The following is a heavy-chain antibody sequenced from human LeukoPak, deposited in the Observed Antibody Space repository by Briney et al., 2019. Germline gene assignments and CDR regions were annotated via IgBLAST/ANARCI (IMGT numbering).Heavy chain of an antibody. CDR2: ISSSSSTI. D-gene: IGHD2-2*03. V-gene: IGHV3-48*01. CDR1: GFTFSSYS. J-gene: IGHJ6*02. CDR3: ATLGIDPNYYGMDV. Sequence: PGGSLRLSCAASGFTFSSYSMNWVRQAPGKGLEWVSYISSSSSTIYYADSVKGRFTISRDNAKNSLYLQMNSLRAEDTAVYYCATLGIDPNYYGMDVWGQGTTVTVSS.